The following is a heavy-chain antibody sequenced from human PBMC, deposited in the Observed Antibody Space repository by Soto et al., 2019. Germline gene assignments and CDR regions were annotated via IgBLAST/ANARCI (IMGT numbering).Heavy chain of an antibody. CDR2: ISYDGSNK. CDR1: GFTFSSYG. Sequence: GGSLRLSCAASGFTFSSYGMHWVRQAPGKGLEWVAVISYDGSNKYYADSVKGRFTISRDNSKKTLYLQMNSLRAEDTAVYYCAKDLSDIVVVPAAMGHYYYYGMDVWGQGTTVTVSS. D-gene: IGHD2-2*01. J-gene: IGHJ6*02. V-gene: IGHV3-30*18. CDR3: AKDLSDIVVVPAAMGHYYYYGMDV.